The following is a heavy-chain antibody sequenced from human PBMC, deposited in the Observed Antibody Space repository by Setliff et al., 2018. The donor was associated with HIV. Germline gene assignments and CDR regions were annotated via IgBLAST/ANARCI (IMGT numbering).Heavy chain of an antibody. CDR2: ISQSGKT. Sequence: SETLSLTCAVSADSIGTNHWWNWVRQPPGKGLEWIGEISQSGKTNYYPSLKSRITISMEASKTHFSLTLNSVTAADTAVYYCARAVAASATSVVDYWGQGIQVTVSS. CDR1: ADSIGTNHW. J-gene: IGHJ4*02. V-gene: IGHV4-4*02. CDR3: ARAVAASATSVVDY. D-gene: IGHD6-13*01.